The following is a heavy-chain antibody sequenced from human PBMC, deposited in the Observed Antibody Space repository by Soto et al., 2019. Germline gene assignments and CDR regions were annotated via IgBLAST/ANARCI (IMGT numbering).Heavy chain of an antibody. J-gene: IGHJ4*02. D-gene: IGHD5-12*01. CDR3: ARDADMVPWYYFDY. V-gene: IGHV3-11*05. CDR2: ISSGSSYT. Sequence: GGALRLSCAAPGFTFTDYYMSWIRQAPGKGVELVSYISSGSSYTNYADSVKGRFAISRDDAKNSLYLQMNSLRAEDTAVYYCARDADMVPWYYFDYWGQGTLVTVSS. CDR1: GFTFTDYY.